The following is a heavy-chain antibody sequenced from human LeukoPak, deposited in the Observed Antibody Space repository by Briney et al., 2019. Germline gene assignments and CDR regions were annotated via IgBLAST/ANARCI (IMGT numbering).Heavy chain of an antibody. CDR3: ARDRWNSGAFDY. CDR2: ISSSGSTI. Sequence: GGSLRLSCAASGFTFSSYEMNWVRQAPGKGLEWVSYISSSGSTIYYADSAKGRFTISRDNAKNSLYLQMNSLRAEDTAVYYCARDRWNSGAFDYWGQGTLVTVSS. CDR1: GFTFSSYE. D-gene: IGHD1-7*01. J-gene: IGHJ4*02. V-gene: IGHV3-48*03.